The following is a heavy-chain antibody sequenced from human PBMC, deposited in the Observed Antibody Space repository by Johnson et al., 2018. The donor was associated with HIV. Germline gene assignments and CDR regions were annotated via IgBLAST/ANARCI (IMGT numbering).Heavy chain of an antibody. CDR1: GFSFDDYA. V-gene: IGHV3-7*03. D-gene: IGHD3-10*01. Sequence: VQLVESGGGWVQPGRSLRLSCAASGFSFDDYAMHWVRQAPGKGLEWVANINVDGSQTYYLDSVKGRFTISRDTVNNSLFLQMKSLRAEDTALYYCARAEIYEGRVGDFAFDIWGRGTMVTVSS. J-gene: IGHJ3*02. CDR3: ARAEIYEGRVGDFAFDI. CDR2: INVDGSQT.